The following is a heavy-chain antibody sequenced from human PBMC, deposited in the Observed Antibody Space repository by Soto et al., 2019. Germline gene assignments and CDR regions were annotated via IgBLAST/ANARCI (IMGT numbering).Heavy chain of an antibody. CDR2: ISGSGGST. V-gene: IGHV3-23*01. CDR3: AGGQWLGWFDP. D-gene: IGHD6-19*01. CDR1: GFTFSSYA. Sequence: EVQLLESGGGLVQPGGSLRLSCAASGFTFSSYAMSWVRQAPGKGLEWVSAISGSGGSTYYADSGKGRFTISRDNSKNTLYLQMNSLRADDTAVYYCAGGQWLGWFDPWGQGTLVTVSS. J-gene: IGHJ5*02.